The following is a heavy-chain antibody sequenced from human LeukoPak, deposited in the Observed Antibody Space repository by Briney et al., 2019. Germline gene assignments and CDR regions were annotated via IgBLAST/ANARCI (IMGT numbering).Heavy chain of an antibody. D-gene: IGHD5-18*01. CDR3: AKSGIIQGYYFYYMDV. CDR1: GFTFDDYA. CDR2: ISWKSDRI. J-gene: IGHJ6*03. V-gene: IGHV3-9*01. Sequence: PGGSLRLSCAASGFTFDDYAMHWVRQAPGKGLEWVSGISWKSDRIGYADSVKGQFTISRDNAKNSLYLQMNSLRAEDTALYYCAKSGIIQGYYFYYMDVWGKGTTVTISS.